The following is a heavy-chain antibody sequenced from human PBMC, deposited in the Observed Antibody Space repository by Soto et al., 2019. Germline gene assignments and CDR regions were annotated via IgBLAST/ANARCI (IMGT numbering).Heavy chain of an antibody. J-gene: IGHJ6*02. Sequence: SVKVSCQASGGTFSSYSISWVRQAPGQGLEWMGGIIPIFGTANYAQKFQGRVTITADESTSTAYMELSSLRSEDTAVYYCANPGPYSSSFAPREYTTRYYYYGMDVWGQGTTVTVSS. CDR3: ANPGPYSSSFAPREYTTRYYYYGMDV. V-gene: IGHV1-69*13. CDR1: GGTFSSYS. CDR2: IIPIFGTA. D-gene: IGHD6-6*01.